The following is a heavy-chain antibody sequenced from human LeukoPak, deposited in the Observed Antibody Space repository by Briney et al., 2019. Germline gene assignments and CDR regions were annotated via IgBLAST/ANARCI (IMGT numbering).Heavy chain of an antibody. D-gene: IGHD6-19*01. Sequence: GGSLRLSCAASGFTVSSNYISWVRQAPGKGLEWVSVINSGGGTYYADSVKGRFTISRDNSKNTLYLQMNSLRAEDTAVYYCARHGYGSGWYLVFDYWGQGTLVTVSS. V-gene: IGHV3-66*04. CDR3: ARHGYGSGWYLVFDY. CDR2: INSGGGT. J-gene: IGHJ4*02. CDR1: GFTVSSNY.